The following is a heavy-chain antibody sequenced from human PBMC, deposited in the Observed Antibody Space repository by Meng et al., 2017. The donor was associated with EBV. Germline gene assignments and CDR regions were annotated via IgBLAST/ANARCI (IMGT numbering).Heavy chain of an antibody. CDR3: ARDRTSNRFDY. CDR1: GFTLRSYS. J-gene: IGHJ4*02. CDR2: ISSNSIDI. Sequence: GQREGSGGGLVNPGEPLGLSCAASGFTLRSYSMNWVRLAPGKGLEWVSSISSNSIDIYYADLVKGRFTISRDNAKNSLFLQMNSLRAEDTAVYYCARDRTSNRFDYWGQGTLVTVSS. D-gene: IGHD2-8*01. V-gene: IGHV3-21*01.